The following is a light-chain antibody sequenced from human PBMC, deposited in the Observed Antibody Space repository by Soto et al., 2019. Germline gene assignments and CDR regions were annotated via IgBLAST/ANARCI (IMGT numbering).Light chain of an antibody. V-gene: IGKV1-5*01. CDR1: QSASTF. CDR3: QQYYTYPRT. CDR2: DAS. Sequence: DIQMTQSPSTLSASVGDRVTITCRASQSASTFLAWYQQKPGQAPKLLIYDASTLQSGVPSRFSGSGSGTDFTLTISCLQSEDFATYYCQQYYTYPRTFGQGTRLEIK. J-gene: IGKJ5*01.